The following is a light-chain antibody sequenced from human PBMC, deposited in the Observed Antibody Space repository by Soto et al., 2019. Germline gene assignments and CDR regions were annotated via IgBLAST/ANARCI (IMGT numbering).Light chain of an antibody. CDR3: SSYTSSSTL. V-gene: IGLV2-14*01. J-gene: IGLJ1*01. Sequence: NQPASGSGSPGQSISISCTGTSSDVGGYNYVSWYQQHPGKAPKLMIYDVSNRPSGVSNRFSGSKSGNTASLTISGLQAEDEADYYCSSYTSSSTLLGTGTKVTVL. CDR1: SSDVGGYNY. CDR2: DVS.